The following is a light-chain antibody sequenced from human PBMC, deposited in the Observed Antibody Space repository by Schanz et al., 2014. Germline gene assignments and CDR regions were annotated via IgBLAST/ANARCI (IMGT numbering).Light chain of an antibody. V-gene: IGKV3-20*01. J-gene: IGKJ5*01. CDR2: GAS. Sequence: EIVMTQSPATLSVSTGERVTLSCRASQSVISSLAWYQQKPGQAPRLLIYGASTRATGIPDRFSGSGSVTDFTLTISRLEPEDFGVYFCQHYGSSSSITFGQGTRLE. CDR1: QSVISS. CDR3: QHYGSSSSIT.